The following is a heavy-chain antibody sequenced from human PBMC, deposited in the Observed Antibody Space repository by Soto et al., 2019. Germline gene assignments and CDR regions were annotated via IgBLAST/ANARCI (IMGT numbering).Heavy chain of an antibody. J-gene: IGHJ4*02. CDR1: GFTFSSYG. CDR3: ARDVLAVAGTPTGPFDY. V-gene: IGHV3-33*01. CDR2: IWYDGSNK. Sequence: GGSLRLSCAASGFTFSSYGMHWVRQAPGKGLEWVAVIWYDGSNKYYADSVKGRFTISRDNSKNTLYLQMNSLRAEDTAVYYCARDVLAVAGTPTGPFDYWGQGTLVTVSS. D-gene: IGHD6-19*01.